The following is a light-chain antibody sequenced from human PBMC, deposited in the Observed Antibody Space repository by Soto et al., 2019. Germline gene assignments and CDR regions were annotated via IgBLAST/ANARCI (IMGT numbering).Light chain of an antibody. Sequence: EIVMTQSPATLSVSPGERATLSCRASHSVSSNLAWYQQKPGQAPRLLIYGTSNRATGIPVRFSGSGSGTEFNLTISSLQSEDSALYFCQPYNVWPLTFGGGTKVEIK. V-gene: IGKV3-15*01. CDR1: HSVSSN. CDR2: GTS. J-gene: IGKJ4*01. CDR3: QPYNVWPLT.